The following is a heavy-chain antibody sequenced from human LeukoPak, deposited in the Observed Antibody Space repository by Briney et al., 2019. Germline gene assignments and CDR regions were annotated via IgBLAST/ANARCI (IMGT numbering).Heavy chain of an antibody. J-gene: IGHJ4*02. CDR2: IYSGGTT. CDR1: GFAVSSNY. Sequence: GGSLRLSCAASGFAVSSNYMTWVHQAPGKGLEWVSIIYSGGTTYYADSVKGRFTISRDNSKNTLYLQMNSLRAEDTAVYYCARLYYYVSGTYSRYFDYWGQGTLVTVSS. D-gene: IGHD3-10*01. CDR3: ARLYYYVSGTYSRYFDY. V-gene: IGHV3-53*01.